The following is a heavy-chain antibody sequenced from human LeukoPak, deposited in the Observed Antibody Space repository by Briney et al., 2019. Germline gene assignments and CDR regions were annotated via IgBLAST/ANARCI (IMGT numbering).Heavy chain of an antibody. CDR1: GYSFTTYY. D-gene: IGHD2-2*01. CDR2: INPSRGST. J-gene: IGHJ5*02. V-gene: IGHV1-46*01. CDR3: AREIVVVPSAMGFDP. Sequence: ASVKVSCKASGYSFTTYYIHWVRQAPGQGLEWMGVINPSRGSTSFAQKFQARLTMTRDTSTSTVYMELSGLSSEDTAVYYCAREIVVVPSAMGFDPWGQGTLVTVSS.